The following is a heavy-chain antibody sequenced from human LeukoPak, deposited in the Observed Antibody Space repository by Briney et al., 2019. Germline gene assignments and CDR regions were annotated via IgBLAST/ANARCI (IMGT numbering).Heavy chain of an antibody. CDR3: ARVPTPGLDAFDI. Sequence: ASVKVSCKASGYTFTSYDINWVRQATGQGLEWMGWMNPNSGDTGYAQKFQGRVTMTRNTSISTAYMELSSLRSEDTAVYYCARVPTPGLDAFDIWGQGTMVTVSS. CDR2: MNPNSGDT. J-gene: IGHJ3*02. V-gene: IGHV1-8*01. CDR1: GYTFTSYD.